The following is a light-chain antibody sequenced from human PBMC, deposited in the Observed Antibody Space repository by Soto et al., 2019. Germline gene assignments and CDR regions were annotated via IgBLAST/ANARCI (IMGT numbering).Light chain of an antibody. J-gene: IGKJ1*01. CDR1: QSIDRW. Sequence: DIQGTQSPSTLPASVGDRVTITCGASQSIDRWFAWYQQRSGKAPRILIYHASSWESGVPDRFSGRGSGTEFTLTISRLETEDFAAYYCHLYGSYRTVGQGTKVDIK. CDR2: HAS. V-gene: IGKV1-5*01. CDR3: HLYGSYRT.